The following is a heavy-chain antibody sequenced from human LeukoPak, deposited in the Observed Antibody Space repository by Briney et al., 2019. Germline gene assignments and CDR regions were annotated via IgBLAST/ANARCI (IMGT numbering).Heavy chain of an antibody. D-gene: IGHD2-2*01. CDR2: INPNSGDT. CDR3: AREGHCTSASCALDY. Sequence: SVKVSCKASGYTFTDYYMHWVRQAPGQGLEWMGWINPNSGDTNYAQKFQGRVTMTRDTSITTAYMELSRLRSDDTAVYYCAREGHCTSASCALDYWGQGTLVTVSS. CDR1: GYTFTDYY. V-gene: IGHV1-2*02. J-gene: IGHJ4*02.